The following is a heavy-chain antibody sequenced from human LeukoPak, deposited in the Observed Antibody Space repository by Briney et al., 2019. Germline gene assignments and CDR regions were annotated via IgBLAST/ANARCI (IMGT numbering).Heavy chain of an antibody. D-gene: IGHD1-26*01. CDR3: AKTWEPKFGFDH. Sequence: GGSLRLSCAASGFTFLSYGMHWVRQAPGKGLEWVAFIHYDGSNKYYADSVKGRFTISRDNSKNTLYLQMNSLRTEDTAVYYCAKTWEPKFGFDHWGQGTLVTVSS. CDR1: GFTFLSYG. CDR2: IHYDGSNK. J-gene: IGHJ4*02. V-gene: IGHV3-30*02.